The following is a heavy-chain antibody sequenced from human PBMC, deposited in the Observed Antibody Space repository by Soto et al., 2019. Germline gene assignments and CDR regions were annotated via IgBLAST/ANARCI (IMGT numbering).Heavy chain of an antibody. CDR2: IIPIFGTA. V-gene: IGHV1-69*06. CDR1: GGTFSSYA. Sequence: ASVKVSFKASGGTFSSYAISWVRQAPGQGLEWMGGIIPIFGTANYAQKFQGRVTITADKSTSTAYMELSSLRSEDTAVYYCARYVGTAMAPYWYFDLWGRGTLVTVSS. J-gene: IGHJ2*01. D-gene: IGHD5-18*01. CDR3: ARYVGTAMAPYWYFDL.